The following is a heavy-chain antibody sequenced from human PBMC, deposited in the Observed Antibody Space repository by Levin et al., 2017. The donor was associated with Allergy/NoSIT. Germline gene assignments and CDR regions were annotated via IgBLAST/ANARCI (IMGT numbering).Heavy chain of an antibody. CDR1: GGSISSYY. CDR2: IYYSGST. D-gene: IGHD6-13*01. CDR3: ARVPRGEQLLRFDY. Sequence: SQTLSLTRTVSGGSISSYYWSWIRQPPGKGLEWIGYIYYSGSTNYNPSLKSRVTISVDTSKNQFSLKLSSVTAADTAVYYCARVPRGEQLLRFDYWGQGTLVTVSS. V-gene: IGHV4-59*01. J-gene: IGHJ4*02.